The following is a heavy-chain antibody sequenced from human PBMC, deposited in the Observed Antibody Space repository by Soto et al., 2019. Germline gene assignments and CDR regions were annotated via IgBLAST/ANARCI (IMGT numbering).Heavy chain of an antibody. CDR3: ARGIAVAGPRNWFDP. CDR1: GYTFTGYY. J-gene: IGHJ5*02. Sequence: ASVKVSCKASGYTFTGYYMHWVRQAPGQGLEWMGCINPNSGGTNYAQKFRGRVTMTRDTSISTAYMELSRLRSDDTAVYYCARGIAVAGPRNWFDPGGQGTLVTVSS. D-gene: IGHD6-19*01. V-gene: IGHV1-2*02. CDR2: INPNSGGT.